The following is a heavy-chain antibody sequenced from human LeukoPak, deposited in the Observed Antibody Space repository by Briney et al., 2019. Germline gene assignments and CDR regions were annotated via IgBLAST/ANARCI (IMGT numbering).Heavy chain of an antibody. D-gene: IGHD6-13*01. V-gene: IGHV4-61*01. CDR2: IYYSGST. Sequence: SETLSLTCTVSGGSISSSNYYWGWIRQPPGKGLEWIGYIYYSGSTNYNPSLKSRVTISVDTSKNQFSLKLSSVTAADTAVYYCARDQDGYFHYWGQGTLVTVSS. CDR1: GGSISSSNYY. CDR3: ARDQDGYFHY. J-gene: IGHJ4*02.